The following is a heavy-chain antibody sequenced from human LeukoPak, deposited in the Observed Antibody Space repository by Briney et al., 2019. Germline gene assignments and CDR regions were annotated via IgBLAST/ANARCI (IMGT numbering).Heavy chain of an antibody. D-gene: IGHD4-23*01. J-gene: IGHJ4*02. CDR2: ISYDGNAK. CDR1: GFTCSNYG. V-gene: IGHV3-30*03. CDR3: ARDEAVVTATDY. Sequence: GGSLRLSCAASGFTCSNYGMHWVRQAPGKGLEWVAMISYDGNAKYYADSVKGRFTISRDNSKNSLYLQMNSLRDEDTAVYYCARDEAVVTATDYWGQGTLVTVSS.